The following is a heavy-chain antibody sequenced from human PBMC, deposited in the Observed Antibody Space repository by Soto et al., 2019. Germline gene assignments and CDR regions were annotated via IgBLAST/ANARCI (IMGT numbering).Heavy chain of an antibody. Sequence: QVQLQESGPGLVKPSQTLSLTCTVSGGSISSGGYYWSWIRQHPGKGLEWIGYIYYSGSTYYNPFLKSRVTISVDTSKNQFTLKLSSVTAADTAVYYCARVGRSIAAAGTHFDYWGQGTLVTVSS. CDR3: ARVGRSIAAAGTHFDY. J-gene: IGHJ4*02. V-gene: IGHV4-31*03. CDR2: IYYSGST. CDR1: GGSISSGGYY. D-gene: IGHD6-13*01.